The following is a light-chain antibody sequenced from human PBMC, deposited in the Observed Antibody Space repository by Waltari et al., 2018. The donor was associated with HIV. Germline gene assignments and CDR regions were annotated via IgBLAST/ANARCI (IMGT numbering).Light chain of an antibody. J-gene: IGLJ2*01. CDR3: QVWDIITDEVI. V-gene: IGLV3-21*01. CDR1: NIGSKR. Sequence: SYVLTQSPSVSVAPGQTAIIPCGGNNIGSKRVHWYQQRPGQAPVLIIFDDDDRPSGIPERCSGSNAGDTATLSISRVEAGDEADYFCQVWDIITDEVIFGGGTKMTVL. CDR2: DDD.